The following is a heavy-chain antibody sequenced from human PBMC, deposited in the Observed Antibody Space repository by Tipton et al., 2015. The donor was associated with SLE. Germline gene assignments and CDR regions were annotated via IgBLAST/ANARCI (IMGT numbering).Heavy chain of an antibody. J-gene: IGHJ3*01. V-gene: IGHV4-59*08. CDR3: GRARVGMGYVFDV. CDR1: GASITIYF. CDR2: FYYRGAT. Sequence: TLSLTCAVSGASITIYFWSWIRQSPGKGLEWIGSFYYRGATSFNPSLGSRVTISGDTSKNQISLNLRSVTAADTAVYYCGRARVGMGYVFDVWGQGTMVTVSS. D-gene: IGHD5-24*01.